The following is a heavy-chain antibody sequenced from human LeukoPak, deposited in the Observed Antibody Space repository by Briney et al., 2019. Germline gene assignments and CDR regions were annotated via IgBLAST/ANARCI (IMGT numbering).Heavy chain of an antibody. V-gene: IGHV1-18*01. CDR2: ISVSNGNT. D-gene: IGHD3-9*01. J-gene: IGHJ4*02. CDR1: GYTFTTYG. Sequence: WASVKVSRKASGYTFTTYGIGWVRQAPGQGLEWLGRISVSNGNTNYAQKLQGRVTMTTDTSTSTAYMELRSLRSDDTAVYYCARMILLLGDVLTVPPRGFDYWGQGTLVTVSS. CDR3: ARMILLLGDVLTVPPRGFDY.